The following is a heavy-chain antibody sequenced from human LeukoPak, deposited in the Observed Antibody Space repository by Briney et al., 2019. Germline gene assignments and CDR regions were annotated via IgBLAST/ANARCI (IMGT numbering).Heavy chain of an antibody. V-gene: IGHV3-11*01. Sequence: GGSLRLSCAASGFTFRDYNMNWVRQAPGKGLEWVSYITDSGSTIHYADSVNGRFTISRDNAKNSLYLQMNSLRAEDSAVYYCARSIGLTGGGVDVWGRGTTVTVSS. CDR1: GFTFRDYN. J-gene: IGHJ6*02. CDR3: ARSIGLTGGGVDV. D-gene: IGHD3-9*01. CDR2: ITDSGSTI.